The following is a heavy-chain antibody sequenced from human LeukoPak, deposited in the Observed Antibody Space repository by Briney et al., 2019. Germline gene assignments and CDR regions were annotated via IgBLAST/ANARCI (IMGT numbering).Heavy chain of an antibody. CDR1: GGSISSYY. V-gene: IGHV4-59*01. CDR2: IYYSGST. D-gene: IGHD6-19*01. J-gene: IGHJ4*02. CDR3: ARGIAVAGGLGY. Sequence: SETLSLTCTVSGGSISSYYWSWIRQPPGKGLEWIGYIYYSGSTNYNPSLKSRVTISVDTSKSQFSLKLSSVTAADTAVYYCARGIAVAGGLGYWGQGTLVTVSS.